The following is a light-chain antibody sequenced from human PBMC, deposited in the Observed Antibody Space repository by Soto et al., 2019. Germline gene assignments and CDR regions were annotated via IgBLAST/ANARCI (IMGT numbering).Light chain of an antibody. CDR2: GNS. V-gene: IGLV1-40*01. Sequence: QSVLTQPPSVSGAPGQRVTISCTGSSSNIGAGYDVHWYQQLPGTAPKVLIYGNSNRPSGVPDRISGSKSGTSASLAITGLQAEDEADYYCQSYDSSLSGSVFGGGTKLTVL. CDR1: SSNIGAGYD. CDR3: QSYDSSLSGSV. J-gene: IGLJ3*02.